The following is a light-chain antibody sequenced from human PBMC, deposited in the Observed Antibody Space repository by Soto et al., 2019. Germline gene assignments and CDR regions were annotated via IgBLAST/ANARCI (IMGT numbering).Light chain of an antibody. V-gene: IGKV1-5*01. CDR2: DAS. CDR1: QSVSIW. J-gene: IGKJ3*01. CDR3: QQYDSYSLT. Sequence: DIQMTQSPSTLSASVGDTVTITCRASQSVSIWLAWYQQKPGKAPKLLIYDASTLESGVPSRFSGSGSGTEFTLTITSLQPDDFATYFCQQYDSYSLTFGPGTKVDIK.